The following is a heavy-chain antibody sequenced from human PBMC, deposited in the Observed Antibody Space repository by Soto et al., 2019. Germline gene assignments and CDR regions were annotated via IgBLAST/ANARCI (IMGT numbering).Heavy chain of an antibody. V-gene: IGHV1-46*03. Sequence: QVQLVQSGAEVKKPGASVKVSCKASGYTFTSYYMHWVRQAPGQGLEWMGIINPSGGSTSYAQKFQGRVTMTRDTSTSTVYMKLSSLRSEDTAVYYCASTTVTTSWWFDPWGQGTLFTVSS. J-gene: IGHJ5*02. CDR2: INPSGGST. CDR1: GYTFTSYY. D-gene: IGHD4-4*01. CDR3: ASTTVTTSWWFDP.